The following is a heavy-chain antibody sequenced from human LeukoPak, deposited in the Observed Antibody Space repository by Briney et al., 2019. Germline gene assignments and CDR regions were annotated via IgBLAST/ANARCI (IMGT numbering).Heavy chain of an antibody. CDR3: GMSGDRVPLQDDVFDV. CDR1: GYSFTSYC. D-gene: IGHD1-26*01. J-gene: IGHJ3*01. CDR2: IYPGDSGP. Sequence: GEALQISSKVSGYSFTSYCIGWGRRLAGKGREGMGIIYPGDSGPTYSPSFQGQVTITVDKSINTAYLQWSSLQASDTAMYYCGMSGDRVPLQDDVFDVWGQGTMVTVST. V-gene: IGHV5-51*01.